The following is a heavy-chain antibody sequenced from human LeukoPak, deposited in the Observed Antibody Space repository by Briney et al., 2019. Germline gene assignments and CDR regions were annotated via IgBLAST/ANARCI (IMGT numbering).Heavy chain of an antibody. V-gene: IGHV3-66*01. J-gene: IGHJ4*02. CDR1: XXXXXXXX. CDR3: ARGNGHMISDY. CDR2: IYSGXNT. D-gene: IGHD2-8*01. Sequence: GGSLRLSCAAXXXXXXXXXXXXVXXXXXXXXXXXSXIYSGXNTDXADSXKXRFTVSRDNSKNTVYFQMNSLRXEDTAIYYCARGNGHMISDYWGQGTLVTVSS.